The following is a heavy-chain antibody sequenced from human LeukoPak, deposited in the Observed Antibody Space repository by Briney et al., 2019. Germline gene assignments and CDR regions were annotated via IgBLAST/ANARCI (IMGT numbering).Heavy chain of an antibody. V-gene: IGHV4-4*02. CDR3: ARGRKYTSGYRVTELGSGYSDY. Sequence: SETLSLTCAVSRGGSISSPNRWNWVRQPPGKGLEWIGDVYYNGNTNYNPSLKSRVTISVDKSKNQFSLRLSSVTAADTAVYYCARGRKYTSGYRVTELGSGYSDYWGQGTLVTVSS. J-gene: IGHJ4*02. CDR2: VYYNGNT. CDR1: RGGSISSPNR. D-gene: IGHD5-18*01.